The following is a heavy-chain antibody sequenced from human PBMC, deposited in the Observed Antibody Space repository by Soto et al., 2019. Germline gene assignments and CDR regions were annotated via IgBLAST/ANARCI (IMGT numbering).Heavy chain of an antibody. V-gene: IGHV4-39*01. CDR1: GASISGSYYY. Sequence: SETLSLTCAVSGASISGSYYYWAWLRQSPGKGPEWIGSVFYTGFTSYNPSLESRVSVSVDTSKSQFSLKLSAVTAADTAVYYCATSQKGYNWTYFDHWGQGALVTVSS. J-gene: IGHJ4*02. CDR3: ATSQKGYNWTYFDH. D-gene: IGHD1-20*01. CDR2: VFYTGFT.